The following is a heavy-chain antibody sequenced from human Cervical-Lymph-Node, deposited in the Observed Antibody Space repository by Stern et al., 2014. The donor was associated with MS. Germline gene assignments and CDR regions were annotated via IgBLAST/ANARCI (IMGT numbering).Heavy chain of an antibody. CDR3: ARRLGYCSGGSCRHYYYGMDV. J-gene: IGHJ6*02. V-gene: IGHV3-30*03. D-gene: IGHD2-15*01. CDR1: GFTFSSYG. Sequence: VHLVESGGGVVQPGRSLRLSCAASGFTFSSYGMHWVRQAPGKGLEWVAVISYDGSNKIYADSVKGRLTISRDISKNTLYLQMNSLRAEDTAVYSCARRLGYCSGGSCRHYYYGMDVWGQGTTVTVSS. CDR2: ISYDGSNK.